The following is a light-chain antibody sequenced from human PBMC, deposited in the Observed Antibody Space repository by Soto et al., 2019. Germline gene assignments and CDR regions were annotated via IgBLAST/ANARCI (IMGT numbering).Light chain of an antibody. Sequence: SYELTQPPSVSVAPGQTARLTCGGTNIASKSVHWYQQRPGQAPVLVLYDDTNRPSGIPERFSGSNSGSTATLTISSVEAGDEADYFCQVWDITSDQYLFGTVTKLTVL. V-gene: IGLV3-21*02. CDR1: NIASKS. CDR3: QVWDITSDQYL. CDR2: DDT. J-gene: IGLJ1*01.